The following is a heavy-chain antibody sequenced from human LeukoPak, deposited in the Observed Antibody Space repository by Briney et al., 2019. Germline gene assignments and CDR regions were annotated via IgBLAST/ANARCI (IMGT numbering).Heavy chain of an antibody. CDR1: GYNFAGYA. D-gene: IGHD2-8*01. Sequence: ASVKVSCKASGYNFAGYAMHWVRQAPGQRLEWMGWINAGNGNTKYSQKFQGRVTITRDTSASTAYMELSSLRSEDTAVYYCARSLRLYYSYCYWGQGTLVTVSS. J-gene: IGHJ4*02. CDR2: INAGNGNT. V-gene: IGHV1-3*01. CDR3: ARSLRLYYSYCY.